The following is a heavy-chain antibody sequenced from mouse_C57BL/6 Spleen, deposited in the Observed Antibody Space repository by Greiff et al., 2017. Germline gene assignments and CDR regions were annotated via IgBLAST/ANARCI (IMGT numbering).Heavy chain of an antibody. CDR3: AREGDVGYFDY. Sequence: EVQLVESEGGLVQPGSSMKLSCTASGFTFSDYYMAWVRQVPEKGLEWVANINYDGSSTYYLDSLKSRFIISRDNAKNILYLQMSSLKSEDTATYYCAREGDVGYFDYWGQGATLTVSS. V-gene: IGHV5-16*01. CDR2: INYDGSST. CDR1: GFTFSDYY. D-gene: IGHD3-3*01. J-gene: IGHJ2*01.